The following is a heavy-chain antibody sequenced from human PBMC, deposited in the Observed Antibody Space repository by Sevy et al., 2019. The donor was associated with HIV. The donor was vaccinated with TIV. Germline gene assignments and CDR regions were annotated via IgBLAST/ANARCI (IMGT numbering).Heavy chain of an antibody. J-gene: IGHJ4*02. CDR1: GFSFSTHA. CDR2: MSYDGSSQ. CDR3: ARDGGYDSSGYYPFHF. Sequence: GGSLRLSCEASGFSFSTHAMHWVRQAPGKGLEWVAVMSYDGSSQYYADSVRGRFTISRDNSKNTPFLQMNSLRPEDTALYYCARDGGYDSSGYYPFHFWGQGTQVTVSS. D-gene: IGHD3-22*01. V-gene: IGHV3-30*04.